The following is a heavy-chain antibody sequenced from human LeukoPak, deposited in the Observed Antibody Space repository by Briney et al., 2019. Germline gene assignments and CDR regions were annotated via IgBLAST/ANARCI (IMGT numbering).Heavy chain of an antibody. Sequence: PGGSLRLSCAASGFTFSSYSMNWVRQAPGKGLEWVSSISSSRSYIYYADSVKGRFTISRDNAKNSLYLQMNSLRAEDTAVYYCATQGIAVADYWGQGTLVTVSS. CDR3: ATQGIAVADY. CDR2: ISSSRSYI. J-gene: IGHJ4*02. D-gene: IGHD6-19*01. V-gene: IGHV3-21*01. CDR1: GFTFSSYS.